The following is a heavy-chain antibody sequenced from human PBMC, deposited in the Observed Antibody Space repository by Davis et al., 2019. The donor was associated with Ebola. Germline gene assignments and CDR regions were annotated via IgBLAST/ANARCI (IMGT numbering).Heavy chain of an antibody. J-gene: IGHJ6*02. CDR1: GGSISSGGYS. Sequence: MPSETLSLTCAVSGGSISSGGYSWSWIRQPPGKGLEWIGYIYHSGSTYYNPSLKSRVTISVDRSKNQFSLKLSSVTAADTAVYYCARDRGITMVRGGYYYGMDVWGQGTTVTVSS. CDR2: IYHSGST. D-gene: IGHD3-10*01. CDR3: ARDRGITMVRGGYYYGMDV. V-gene: IGHV4-30-2*01.